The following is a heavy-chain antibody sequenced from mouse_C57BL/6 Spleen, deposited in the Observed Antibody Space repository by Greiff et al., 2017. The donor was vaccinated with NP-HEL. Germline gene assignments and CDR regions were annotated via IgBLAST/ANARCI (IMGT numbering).Heavy chain of an antibody. D-gene: IGHD3-1*01. V-gene: IGHV5-4*01. Sequence: DVMLVESGGGLVKPGGSLKLSCAASGFTFSSYAMSWVRQTPEKRLEWVATISDGGSYTYYTDNVKGRFTISRDNAKNNLYLQMSHLKSEDTAMYYCAREGYSRNFDVWGTGTTVTVSS. CDR2: ISDGGSYT. J-gene: IGHJ1*03. CDR1: GFTFSSYA. CDR3: AREGYSRNFDV.